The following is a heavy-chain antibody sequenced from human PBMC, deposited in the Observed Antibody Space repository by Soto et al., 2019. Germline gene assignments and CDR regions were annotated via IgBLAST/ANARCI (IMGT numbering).Heavy chain of an antibody. J-gene: IGHJ4*02. CDR2: ISGRGGST. CDR3: ATWGSYSSGWYYFDY. D-gene: IGHD6-19*01. Sequence: EVQLLESGGGLVQPGGSLRLSCAASGFTFSSYAMSWVRQAPGKGLEWVSAISGRGGSTYYSDSVKGRFTISRDNSKNTLYLQMNSLRAEDTAVYYCATWGSYSSGWYYFDYWGQGTLVTVSS. V-gene: IGHV3-23*01. CDR1: GFTFSSYA.